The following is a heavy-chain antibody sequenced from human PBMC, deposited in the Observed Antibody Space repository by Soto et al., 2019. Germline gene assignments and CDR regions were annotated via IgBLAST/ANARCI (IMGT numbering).Heavy chain of an antibody. D-gene: IGHD3-10*01. V-gene: IGHV5-10-1*01. J-gene: IGHJ6*02. CDR3: ARSSGSAVSGGMDV. Sequence: GESLKISCNGSGYSFTSYWISWVRQMPGKGLEWMGRIDPSDSYTNYSPSFQGNVTISADKSISTAYLQWSSLKASDTAMYYCARSSGSAVSGGMDVWGQGTTVTVYS. CDR2: IDPSDSYT. CDR1: GYSFTSYW.